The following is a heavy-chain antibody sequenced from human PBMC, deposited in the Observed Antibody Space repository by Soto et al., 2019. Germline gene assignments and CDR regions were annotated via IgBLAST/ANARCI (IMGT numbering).Heavy chain of an antibody. D-gene: IGHD6-19*01. J-gene: IGHJ6*03. CDR2: IFSNDEK. Sequence: HVTLKESGPVLVKHTETLTLTCTVSGFSLSNGKVGVSWIRQPPGKALEWLAHIFSNDEKSYRTSLKSRLNIAEDTSKSQVVITRTNVDPVDTATYYCARILFGRSVAGGYFYMDVWGKGTTVTVSS. CDR1: GFSLSNGKVG. CDR3: ARILFGRSVAGGYFYMDV. V-gene: IGHV2-26*01.